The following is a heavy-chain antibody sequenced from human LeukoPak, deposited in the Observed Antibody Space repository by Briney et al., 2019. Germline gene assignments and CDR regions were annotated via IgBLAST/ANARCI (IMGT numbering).Heavy chain of an antibody. Sequence: GGSLRLSCAASGFTFSSYWMHWVRQAPGKGLEWVSGISWNSGSIGYADSVKGRFTISRDNAKNSLYLQMNSLRAEDTALYYCAKDISYSSGPFDYWGQGTLVTVSS. J-gene: IGHJ4*02. V-gene: IGHV3-9*01. CDR1: GFTFSSYW. CDR3: AKDISYSSGPFDY. D-gene: IGHD6-19*01. CDR2: ISWNSGSI.